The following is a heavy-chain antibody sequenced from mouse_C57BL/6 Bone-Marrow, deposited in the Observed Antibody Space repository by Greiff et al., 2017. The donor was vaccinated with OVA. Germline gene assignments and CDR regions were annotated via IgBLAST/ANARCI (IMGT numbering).Heavy chain of an antibody. CDR1: GYTFTSYW. CDR2: IHPNSGST. J-gene: IGHJ2*01. CDR3: ARRRGYFDD. Sequence: QVQLQQPGAELVKPGASVKLSCKASGYTFTSYWMHWVKQRPGQGLEWIGMIHPNSGSTNYNEKFKSKATLTVAKSSSTAYMQLSSLTSDDSAVYYCARRRGYFDDWGQGTTLTVST. V-gene: IGHV1-64*01.